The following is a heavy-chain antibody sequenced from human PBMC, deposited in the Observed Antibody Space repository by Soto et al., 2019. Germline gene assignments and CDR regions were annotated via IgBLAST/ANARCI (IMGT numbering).Heavy chain of an antibody. Sequence: QVQLQQWGAGLLKPSETLSLTCAVYGQSFSGHTWSWIGQSPGKGLEWIGEISQSGITYYNPSLKTRVTISADTSKNQFSLTLNSVTAADTGVFYCARGSGIAVIPGELEDVHYDYWGQGTLVSVSS. J-gene: IGHJ4*02. V-gene: IGHV4-34*01. CDR3: ARGSGIAVIPGELEDVHYDY. D-gene: IGHD2-2*01. CDR2: ISQSGIT. CDR1: GQSFSGHT.